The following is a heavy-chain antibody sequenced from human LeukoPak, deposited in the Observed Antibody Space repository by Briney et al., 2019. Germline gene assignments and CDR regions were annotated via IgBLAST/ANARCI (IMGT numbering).Heavy chain of an antibody. CDR2: IIPIFGTA. J-gene: IGHJ4*02. Sequence: ASVKVSXKASGGTFSSYAISWVRQAPGQGLEWMGGIIPIFGTAKYAQKFQGRVTITADESTSTAYMELSSLRSEDTAVYYCARSLRFLEWLVYARVPTFPFDYWGQGALVTVSS. CDR3: ARSLRFLEWLVYARVPTFPFDY. D-gene: IGHD3-3*01. V-gene: IGHV1-69*13. CDR1: GGTFSSYA.